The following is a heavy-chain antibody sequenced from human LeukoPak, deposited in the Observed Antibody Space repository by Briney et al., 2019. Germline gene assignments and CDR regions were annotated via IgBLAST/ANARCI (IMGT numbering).Heavy chain of an antibody. D-gene: IGHD3-10*01. V-gene: IGHV3-48*03. CDR1: GFTFSSYE. CDR3: VRNQSIKSYGSGVFDY. CDR2: ISGGGGTI. J-gene: IGHJ4*02. Sequence: PGGSLRLSCAASGFTFSSYEMNWVRQAPGKGLEWISYISGGGGTIHYADSVKGRFTVSRDNAKKSLYLQMNSLRAEDTAVYYCVRNQSIKSYGSGVFDYWGQGTLVTVSS.